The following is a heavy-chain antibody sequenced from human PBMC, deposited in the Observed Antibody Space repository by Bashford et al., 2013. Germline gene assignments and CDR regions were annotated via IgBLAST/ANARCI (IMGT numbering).Heavy chain of an antibody. J-gene: IGHJ5*02. Sequence: SETLSLTCAVSGGSISSGGYYWSWIRQPPREGPGVDWVHLLQWEHLLQPSLKSRVTIAIDTSKSQFSLKLTSVTAADTAVYYCARQGYSIGGANWFDPWGQGTLVTVSS. D-gene: IGHD3-16*01. CDR1: GGSISSGGYY. V-gene: IGHV4-30-4*01. CDR2: LLQWEH. CDR3: ARQGYSIGGANWFDP.